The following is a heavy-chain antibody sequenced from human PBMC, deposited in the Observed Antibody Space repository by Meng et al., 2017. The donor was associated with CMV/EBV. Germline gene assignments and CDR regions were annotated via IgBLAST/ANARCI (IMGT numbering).Heavy chain of an antibody. CDR1: GGSISSSSYY. J-gene: IGHJ4*02. D-gene: IGHD2-2*01. V-gene: IGHV4-39*07. Sequence: ESLKISCTVSGGSISSSSYYWGWIRQPPGKGLEWIGSIYYSGSTYYNPSLKSRVTISVDTSKNQFSLKLSSVTAADTAVYYCARWRLPIVVVPAYYFDYWGQGTLVTVSS. CDR2: IYYSGST. CDR3: ARWRLPIVVVPAYYFDY.